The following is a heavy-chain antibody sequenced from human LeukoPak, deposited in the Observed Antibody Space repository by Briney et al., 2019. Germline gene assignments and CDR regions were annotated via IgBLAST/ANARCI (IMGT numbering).Heavy chain of an antibody. CDR2: INHSGST. CDR1: GYSLSSGYY. J-gene: IGHJ4*02. V-gene: IGHV4-38-2*02. CDR3: ARNDESSSWTADY. D-gene: IGHD6-13*01. Sequence: PSETLSLTCNVSGYSLSSGYYWGWIRPPPGKGLEWIGEINHSGSTNYNPSLKSRVTISVDTSKNQFSLKLSSVTAADTAVYYCARNDESSSWTADYWGQGTLVTVSS.